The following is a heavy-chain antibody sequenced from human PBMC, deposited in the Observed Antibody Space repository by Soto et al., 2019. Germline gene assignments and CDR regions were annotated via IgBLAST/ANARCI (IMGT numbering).Heavy chain of an antibody. CDR2: ISSSGSTK. J-gene: IGHJ3*02. D-gene: IGHD2-2*01. CDR1: GFTCIDYY. Sequence: GGSLRLSCAASGFTCIDYYMSWILQAPGKGLEWVSYISSSGSTKFYADSVKGRFTISRDNAKSSLYVQMNSLRAEDTAVYYCARDRYCSITSGQGPASAFDSWCQQTMVTVAS. CDR3: ARDRYCSITSGQGPASAFDS. V-gene: IGHV3-11*01.